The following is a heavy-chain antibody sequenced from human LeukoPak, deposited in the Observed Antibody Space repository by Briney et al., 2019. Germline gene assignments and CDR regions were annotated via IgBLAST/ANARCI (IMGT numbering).Heavy chain of an antibody. Sequence: PGGSLRLSCAASRFTFSSYSMNWVRQAPGKGLEWVSYISSSSSTIYYADSVKGRFTISRDNAKNSLYLQMNSLRAEDTAVYYCARSRWTDAFDIWGQGTMVTVSS. J-gene: IGHJ3*02. CDR3: ARSRWTDAFDI. CDR1: RFTFSSYS. CDR2: ISSSSSTI. V-gene: IGHV3-48*04. D-gene: IGHD2-15*01.